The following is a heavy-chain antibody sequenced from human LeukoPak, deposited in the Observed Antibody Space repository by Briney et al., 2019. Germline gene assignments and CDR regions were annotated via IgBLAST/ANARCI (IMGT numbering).Heavy chain of an antibody. CDR2: IYGGGNI. J-gene: IGHJ4*02. D-gene: IGHD5-24*01. Sequence: GGSLRLSCAASGFTVSSNYMNWVRQAPGKGLEWVSVIYGGGNIYYADSVKGRFTISRDNSRNTLYLQMNSLRAEDTAVYYCARGAGYNYPYYFDYWGQGTLVTVSS. V-gene: IGHV3-53*01. CDR3: ARGAGYNYPYYFDY. CDR1: GFTVSSNY.